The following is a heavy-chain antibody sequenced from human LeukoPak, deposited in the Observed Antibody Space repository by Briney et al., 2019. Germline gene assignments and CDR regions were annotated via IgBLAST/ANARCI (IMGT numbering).Heavy chain of an antibody. D-gene: IGHD1-26*01. V-gene: IGHV4-59*08. CDR3: ARLPAVGTIDY. Sequence: PSETLSLTCTVSGGSISSYYWSWIRQPPGKGLEWIGYIYYSGSTNYNPSLKSRVTISVDMSKNQFSLKLSSVTAADTAVYYCARLPAVGTIDYWGQGTLVTVSS. CDR2: IYYSGST. J-gene: IGHJ4*02. CDR1: GGSISSYY.